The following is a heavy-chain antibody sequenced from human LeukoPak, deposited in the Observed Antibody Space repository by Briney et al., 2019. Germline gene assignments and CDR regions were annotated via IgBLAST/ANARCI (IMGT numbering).Heavy chain of an antibody. V-gene: IGHV5-51*01. D-gene: IGHD5-18*01. J-gene: IGHJ4*02. CDR3: ARLVVTAMGGDLYFDY. CDR2: IYPGDSDT. CDR1: GYSFTSYW. Sequence: GESLKISCKGSGYSFTSYWIGWVRQMPGKGLGWMGIIYPGDSDTRYSPSFQGQVTISADKSISTAYLQWSSLKASDTAMYYCARLVVTAMGGDLYFDYWGQGTLVTVSS.